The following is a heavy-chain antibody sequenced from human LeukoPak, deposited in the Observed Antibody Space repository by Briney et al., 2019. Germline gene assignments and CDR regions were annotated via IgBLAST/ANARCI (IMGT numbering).Heavy chain of an antibody. CDR1: GGSISNYY. Sequence: SETLSLTCTVSGGSISNYYWSWIRQPPGKGLECIGYIYYSGTTNYNPSLKSRVTISVDTSKNQFSLKLSSVTAADTAVYYCARRRGAHTANALDIWGQGTMVTVSS. CDR3: ARRRGAHTANALDI. D-gene: IGHD3-10*01. V-gene: IGHV4-59*08. J-gene: IGHJ3*02. CDR2: IYYSGTT.